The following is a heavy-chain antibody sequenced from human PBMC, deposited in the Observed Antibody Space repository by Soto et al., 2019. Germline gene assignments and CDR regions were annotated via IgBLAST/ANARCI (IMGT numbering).Heavy chain of an antibody. V-gene: IGHV1-2*02. Sequence: ASLKVACKASVYTFTVYYMHWVLQSPGQGLEWMGWMNPNSGGTNYAQKFQGRFTTSSYSSKTTVYLQMNDLRPDDTAVYYCATWHEREHAYDVWGQGTTVTV. D-gene: IGHD1-1*01. CDR2: MNPNSGGT. CDR1: VYTFTVYY. J-gene: IGHJ3*01. CDR3: ATWHEREHAYDV.